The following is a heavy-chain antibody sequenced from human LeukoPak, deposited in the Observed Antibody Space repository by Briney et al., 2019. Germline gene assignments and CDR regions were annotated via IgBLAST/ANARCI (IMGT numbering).Heavy chain of an antibody. CDR2: IYYTGIT. CDR1: GGSISNYY. V-gene: IGHV4-59*08. CDR3: ARQTSYGGNSAFGN. D-gene: IGHD4-23*01. Sequence: SETLSLTCIVSGGSISNYYWSWIRQPPGKGLEWIGYIYYTGITNYNPSLKSRVTISVDTSKNHFSLNLSSVTAADTAVYYCARQTSYGGNSAFGNWGQGTLGTVSS. J-gene: IGHJ4*02.